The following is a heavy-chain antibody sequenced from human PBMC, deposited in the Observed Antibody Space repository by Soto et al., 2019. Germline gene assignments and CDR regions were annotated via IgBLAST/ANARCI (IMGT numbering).Heavy chain of an antibody. V-gene: IGHV4-34*01. Sequence: PSETLSLTCAVYGGSFSGYYWSWIRQPPGKGLEWIGEINHSGSTNYNPSLKSRVTISVDTSKNQFSLKLSSVTAADTAVYYCARTYSGSLIDYWGQGTLVTVSS. D-gene: IGHD1-26*01. J-gene: IGHJ4*02. CDR1: GGSFSGYY. CDR3: ARTYSGSLIDY. CDR2: INHSGST.